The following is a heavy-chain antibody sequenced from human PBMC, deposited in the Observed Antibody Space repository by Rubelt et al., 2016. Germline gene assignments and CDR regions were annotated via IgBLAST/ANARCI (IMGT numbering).Heavy chain of an antibody. CDR3: ARDPLPYSSSWYGSDY. Sequence: LEWIGSIYYSGSTYYNPSLKSRVTISVDTSKNQFSLKLSSVTAADTAVYYCARDPLPYSSSWYGSDYWGQGTLVTVSS. V-gene: IGHV4-39*07. J-gene: IGHJ4*02. CDR2: IYYSGST. D-gene: IGHD6-13*01.